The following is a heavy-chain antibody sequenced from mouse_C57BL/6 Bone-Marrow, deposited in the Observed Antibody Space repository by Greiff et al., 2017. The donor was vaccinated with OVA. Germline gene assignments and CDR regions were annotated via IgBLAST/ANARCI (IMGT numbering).Heavy chain of an antibody. CDR2: ISNGGGSS. Sequence: EVKVVESGGGLVQPGGSLKLSCAASGFTFSDYYMYWVRQTPEKSLEWVAYISNGGGSSYSPDTVKGRCTFSIDNAKNTLYLQMSRLKSEDTAMYYCAKGLLYAMDYWGQGTSVTVSS. J-gene: IGHJ4*01. D-gene: IGHD2-1*01. CDR1: GFTFSDYY. V-gene: IGHV5-12*01. CDR3: AKGLLYAMDY.